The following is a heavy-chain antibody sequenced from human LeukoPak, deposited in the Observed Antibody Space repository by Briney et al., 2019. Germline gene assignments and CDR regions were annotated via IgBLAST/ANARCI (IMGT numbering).Heavy chain of an antibody. V-gene: IGHV1-24*01. J-gene: IGHJ4*02. CDR1: GYTLTELS. CDR3: ATPDMTTGTLPSDY. D-gene: IGHD4-17*01. CDR2: FDPEDGET. Sequence: GASVKVSCKVSGYTLTELSMHWVRQAPGKGLEWMGGFDPEDGETIYAQKFQGRVTMTEDTSTDTAYMELSCLRSEDTAVYYCATPDMTTGTLPSDYWGQGTLVTVSS.